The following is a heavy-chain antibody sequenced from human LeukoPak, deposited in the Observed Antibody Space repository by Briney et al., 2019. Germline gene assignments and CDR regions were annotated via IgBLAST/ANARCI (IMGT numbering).Heavy chain of an antibody. CDR1: GYTFNNYW. Sequence: GESLKISCKASGYTFNNYWIGWVRQMPGRGLEWMGMLYPDGSATTYHPSFEGRVTISADKSVTTAYLEWNSLKASDTALYYCATQTALTIPDAFDIWGQGTMVTVSS. V-gene: IGHV5-51*01. CDR3: ATQTALTIPDAFDI. J-gene: IGHJ3*02. D-gene: IGHD1-14*01. CDR2: LYPDGSAT.